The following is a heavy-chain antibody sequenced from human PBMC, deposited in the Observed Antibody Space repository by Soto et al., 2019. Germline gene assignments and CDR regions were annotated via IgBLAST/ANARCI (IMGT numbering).Heavy chain of an antibody. D-gene: IGHD3-10*01. J-gene: IGHJ4*02. V-gene: IGHV3-23*01. CDR2: ISGSGGST. CDR1: GFTFSSYA. Sequence: EVQLLESWGGLVQPGGSLRLSCAASGFTFSSYAMSWVRQAPGKGLEWVSAISGSGGSTYYADSVKGRFTIARDNSKKTLYLQMNSLRAEDTAVYYCAKDGGSGSYPDYWGQGTLVPVSS. CDR3: AKDGGSGSYPDY.